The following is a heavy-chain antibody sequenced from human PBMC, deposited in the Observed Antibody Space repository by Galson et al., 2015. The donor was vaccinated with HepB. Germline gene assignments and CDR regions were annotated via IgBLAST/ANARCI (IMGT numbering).Heavy chain of an antibody. V-gene: IGHV1-69*13. CDR2: IIPIFGRA. CDR3: ARQFDRTGFYTY. J-gene: IGHJ4*02. D-gene: IGHD3/OR15-3a*01. Sequence: SEKVSCKASGVTFSSYGISWVRQAPGQGLEWMGGIIPIFGRANYAQKFQGRVTITADESTSTAYMELSSLTSEDTAVYYCARQFDRTGFYTYWGQGTLVTVSS. CDR1: GVTFSSYG.